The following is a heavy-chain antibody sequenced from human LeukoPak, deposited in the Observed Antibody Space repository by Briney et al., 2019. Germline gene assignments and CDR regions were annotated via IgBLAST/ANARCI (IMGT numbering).Heavy chain of an antibody. V-gene: IGHV1-69*02. CDR2: IIPILGIA. CDR1: GGTFRSYT. J-gene: IGHJ5*02. D-gene: IGHD2-2*01. CDR3: ARGAPYCSSTSCYQKDNWFDH. Sequence: ASVKVSCQASGGTFRSYTISWVRQAPGQGREWMGRIIPILGIANYAQKFQGRVTITADKSTSTAYMDLSSLRSEDTAVYYCARGAPYCSSTSCYQKDNWFDHWGQGTLVTVSS.